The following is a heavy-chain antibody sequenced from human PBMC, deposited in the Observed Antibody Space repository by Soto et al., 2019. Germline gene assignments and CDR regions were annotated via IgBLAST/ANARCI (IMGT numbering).Heavy chain of an antibody. Sequence: GGSLRLSCAASALTFRNNWMSWVRQAPGKGLEWVANINQDGSEKSYVDSVKGRFTISRDRAKNSVYLHLSSLRAGDTAVYFCARGSGSSYFDFWSQGTLVTVSS. D-gene: IGHD3-10*01. CDR2: INQDGSEK. CDR3: ARGSGSSYFDF. J-gene: IGHJ4*02. CDR1: ALTFRNNW. V-gene: IGHV3-7*01.